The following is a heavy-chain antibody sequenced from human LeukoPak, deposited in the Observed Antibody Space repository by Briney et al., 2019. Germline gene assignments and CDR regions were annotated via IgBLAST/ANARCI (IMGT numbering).Heavy chain of an antibody. CDR3: ARGHGVKGHDY. V-gene: IGHV1-2*02. CDR2: SNPNSGDT. Sequence: ASVKVSCKASGYTFIGYYMHWVRQAPGQGLGWMGWSNPNSGDTNYAQKFQGRVTMTRDTSISTAYMELSSLRSDDTAVYYCARGHGVKGHDYWGQGTLVTVSS. J-gene: IGHJ4*02. D-gene: IGHD4-17*01. CDR1: GYTFIGYY.